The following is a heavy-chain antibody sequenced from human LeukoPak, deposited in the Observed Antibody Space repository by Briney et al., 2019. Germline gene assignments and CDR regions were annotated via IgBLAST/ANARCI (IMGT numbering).Heavy chain of an antibody. Sequence: XSXVRQAPXKGLEWVSAISGSGGSTYYADSVKGRFTISRDNSKNTVYLQMNRLRADDTAVYYCAKVGPPWSFDYWGQGPLVTVSS. J-gene: IGHJ4*02. CDR2: ISGSGGST. CDR3: AKVGPPWSFDY. D-gene: IGHD2-15*01. V-gene: IGHV3-23*01.